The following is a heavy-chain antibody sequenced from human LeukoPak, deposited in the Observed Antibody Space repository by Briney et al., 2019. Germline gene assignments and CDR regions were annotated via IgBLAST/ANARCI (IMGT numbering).Heavy chain of an antibody. J-gene: IGHJ4*02. Sequence: GGSLRLSCAASGFTFSSYGVSWVRQAPGKGLEWVSSISGSGGSTYYADSVKGRFSVSRDNSKNTLYVQMNSLRAEDTAVYYCAKVFEGAILWGQGTLVTVSS. V-gene: IGHV3-23*01. D-gene: IGHD1-26*01. CDR2: ISGSGGST. CDR3: AKVFEGAIL. CDR1: GFTFSSYG.